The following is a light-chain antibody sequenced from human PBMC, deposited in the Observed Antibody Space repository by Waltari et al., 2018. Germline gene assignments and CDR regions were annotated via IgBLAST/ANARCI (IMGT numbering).Light chain of an antibody. CDR3: QKYNSAPLT. CDR2: ASS. CDR1: QAISNY. Sequence: DIQMTQSPSSLSASVGDRVTITCRASQAISNYSVWYQQKPGKVPKVLIYASSTLQAGVPSRFSGSGSGTDFTLTISSLQPEDVATYYCQKYNSAPLTFGPGTKVDIK. V-gene: IGKV1-27*01. J-gene: IGKJ3*01.